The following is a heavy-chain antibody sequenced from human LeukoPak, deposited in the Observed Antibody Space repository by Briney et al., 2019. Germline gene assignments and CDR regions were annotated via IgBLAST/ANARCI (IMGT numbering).Heavy chain of an antibody. D-gene: IGHD5-18*01. CDR2: ISYDGSNK. Sequence: PGGSLRLSCAASGFTFSDSGMHWVRQAPGKGLEWVAVISYDGSNKYYADSVEGRFTISRDNSKNTLYLQMNSLRAEDTAVYYCAKTHRGYSLVVLDVWGQGTTVTVSS. CDR3: AKTHRGYSLVVLDV. CDR1: GFTFSDSG. V-gene: IGHV3-30*18. J-gene: IGHJ6*02.